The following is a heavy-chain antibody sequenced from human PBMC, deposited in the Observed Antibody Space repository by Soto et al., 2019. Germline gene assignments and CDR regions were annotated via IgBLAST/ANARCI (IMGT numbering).Heavy chain of an antibody. Sequence: QVQLVQSGGEVKKPGASVKVSCKASGYTFNSYGITWVRQAPGQGLEWMGWIRVKNGNTNYAQNFQGRFTMTTDTSTSTAYMELRSLRSDDTAVYYCARGPTVGDIWGQGTMVTVS. CDR1: GYTFNSYG. CDR3: ARGPTVGDI. J-gene: IGHJ3*02. V-gene: IGHV1-18*01. CDR2: IRVKNGNT. D-gene: IGHD3-16*01.